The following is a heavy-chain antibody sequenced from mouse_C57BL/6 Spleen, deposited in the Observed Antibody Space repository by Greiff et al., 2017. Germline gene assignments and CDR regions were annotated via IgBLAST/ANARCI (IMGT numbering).Heavy chain of an antibody. V-gene: IGHV3-6*01. CDR3: ARALYSNYEAWFAY. D-gene: IGHD2-5*01. Sequence: EVKLVESGPGLVKPSQSLSLTCSVTGYSITSGYYWYWIRQFPGNKLEWMGYISYDGRNNYNPSLKNRISITLDPSKNQFFLKLNSVTTEDTATYYCARALYSNYEAWFAYWGQGTLVTVSA. J-gene: IGHJ3*01. CDR2: ISYDGRN. CDR1: GYSITSGYY.